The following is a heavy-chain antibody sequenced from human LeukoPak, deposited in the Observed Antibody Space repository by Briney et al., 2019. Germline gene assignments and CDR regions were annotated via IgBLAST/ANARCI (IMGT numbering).Heavy chain of an antibody. V-gene: IGHV1-69*04. D-gene: IGHD3-10*01. CDR3: ARELGSGSGGYYGMDV. J-gene: IGHJ6*04. Sequence: GASVKVSCKASGGTFSSYAISWVRQAPGQGLEWMGRIIPIFGIANYAQKFQGRVTITADKSTSTAYMELSSLRSEDTAVYYCARELGSGSGGYYGMDVWGKGTTVTVSS. CDR1: GGTFSSYA. CDR2: IIPIFGIA.